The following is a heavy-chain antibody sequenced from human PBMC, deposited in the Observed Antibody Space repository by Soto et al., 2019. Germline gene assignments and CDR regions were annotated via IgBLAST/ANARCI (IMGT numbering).Heavy chain of an antibody. D-gene: IGHD1-7*01. Sequence: SETLSLTCTVSGGSISSSSYYWGWIRQPPGKGLEWIGSIYYSGSTYYNPSLKSRVTISVDTSKNQFSLKLSSVTAADTAVYYCAGSRRGNWNYLIGWFDPWGQGTLVTVSS. J-gene: IGHJ5*02. V-gene: IGHV4-39*01. CDR2: IYYSGST. CDR3: AGSRRGNWNYLIGWFDP. CDR1: GGSISSSSYY.